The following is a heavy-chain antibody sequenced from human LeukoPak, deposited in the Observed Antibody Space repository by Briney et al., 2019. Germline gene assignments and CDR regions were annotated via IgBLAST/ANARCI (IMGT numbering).Heavy chain of an antibody. CDR2: ISYDGSNK. CDR3: ARLAQPYYYGSGSS. V-gene: IGHV3-30-3*01. CDR1: GFTFSSYA. Sequence: GGSLRLSCAASGFTFSSYAMHWVRQAPGKGLEWVAVISYDGSNKYYADSVKGRFTISRDNSKNTLYLQMNSLRAEDTAVYYCARLAQPYYYGSGSSWGQGTLVTVSS. D-gene: IGHD3-10*01. J-gene: IGHJ4*02.